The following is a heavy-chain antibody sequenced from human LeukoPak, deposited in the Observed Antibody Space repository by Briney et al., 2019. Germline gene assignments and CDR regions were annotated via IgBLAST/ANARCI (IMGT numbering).Heavy chain of an antibody. CDR3: AKGWELTTRPFDY. Sequence: GGSLRLSSAASGFTFSSYAMSWVRQAPGKGLEWVSAISGSGGSTYYADSVKGRFTISRDNSKNTLYLQRNSLRAEDTAVYYCAKGWELTTRPFDYWGQGTLVTVSS. J-gene: IGHJ4*02. CDR1: GFTFSSYA. D-gene: IGHD1-26*01. V-gene: IGHV3-23*01. CDR2: ISGSGGST.